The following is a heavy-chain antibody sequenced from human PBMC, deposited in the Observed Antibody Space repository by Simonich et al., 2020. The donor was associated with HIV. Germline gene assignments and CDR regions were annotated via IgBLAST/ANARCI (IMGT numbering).Heavy chain of an antibody. Sequence: QVQLQQWGAGLLMPSETLSLTCAVYGGSFSRYYWSWIRQPPGKGLEWVGKLNHSGITNYKSSLNSRATISVDKSKNQFSLKLSSVTAADTAIYYCARRDRELILYFDYWGQGNLVTVSS. D-gene: IGHD3-3*01. CDR3: ARRDRELILYFDY. CDR2: LNHSGIT. CDR1: GGSFSRYY. V-gene: IGHV4-34*01. J-gene: IGHJ4*02.